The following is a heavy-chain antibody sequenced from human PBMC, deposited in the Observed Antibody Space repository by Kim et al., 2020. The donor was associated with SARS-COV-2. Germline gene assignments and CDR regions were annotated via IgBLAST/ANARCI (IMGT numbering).Heavy chain of an antibody. V-gene: IGHV4-31*03. D-gene: IGHD3-22*01. CDR3: ARGQGLITMIVVVVGAFDY. Sequence: SETLSLTCTVSGGSISSGGYYWSWIRQHPGKGLEWIGYIYYSGSTSYNPSLKSRVTISVDTSKNQFSLKLSSVTAADTAVYYFARGQGLITMIVVVVGAFDYWGQGTLVTVSS. CDR2: IYYSGST. J-gene: IGHJ4*02. CDR1: GGSISSGGYY.